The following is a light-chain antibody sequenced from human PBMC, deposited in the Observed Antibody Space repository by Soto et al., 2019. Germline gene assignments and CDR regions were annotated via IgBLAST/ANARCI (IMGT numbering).Light chain of an antibody. Sequence: EIVLTQSPGTLSLSPGERATLSCRSSQSVSSRSLAWYQQKPGQAPRLLISGASSRAADIPDRFSGSGSGTDCTLTINRLEPEDVAVYYCQQYDSSPRTLGQGTKVDI. V-gene: IGKV3-20*01. CDR2: GAS. CDR3: QQYDSSPRT. J-gene: IGKJ1*01. CDR1: QSVSSRS.